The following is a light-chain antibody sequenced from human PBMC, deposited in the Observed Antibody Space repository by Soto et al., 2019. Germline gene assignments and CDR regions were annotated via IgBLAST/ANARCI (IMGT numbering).Light chain of an antibody. J-gene: IGLJ1*01. Sequence: QSALTQPPSASGSPGQSVTISCTGTSSDVGGYNFVSWYQQHPGKAPKLIIYEVTKRPSGVPDRCSGSKSGNTASLTVSGLQAEDEDDYYCSSYSGTNNYVFGTGTKVTVL. CDR2: EVT. V-gene: IGLV2-8*01. CDR1: SSDVGGYNF. CDR3: SSYSGTNNYV.